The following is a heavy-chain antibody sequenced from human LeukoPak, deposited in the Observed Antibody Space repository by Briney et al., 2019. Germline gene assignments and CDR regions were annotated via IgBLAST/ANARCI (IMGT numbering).Heavy chain of an antibody. CDR2: ICSSRSTI. D-gene: IGHD6-13*01. J-gene: IGHJ6*03. V-gene: IGHV3-48*04. Sequence: GGSLRLSCAASGFTFSSYSMNWVRQAPGKGLGWVSYICSSRSTIYYADPVKGRFTISRDNAKNSVYLQTNSLRAEDTAVYYCAREDSSSWYAYYYMDVWGKGTTVTVSS. CDR1: GFTFSSYS. CDR3: AREDSSSWYAYYYMDV.